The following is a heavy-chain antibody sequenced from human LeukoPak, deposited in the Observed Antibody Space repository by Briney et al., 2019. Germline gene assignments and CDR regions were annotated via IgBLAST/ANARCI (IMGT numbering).Heavy chain of an antibody. CDR2: IYYGGST. D-gene: IGHD3-10*01. J-gene: IGHJ6*03. CDR3: ARGVRSTGNYMDV. CDR1: GGSISSSSYY. Sequence: SETLSLTCTVSGGSISSSSYYWGWIRQPPGKGLEWIGSIYYGGSTYYNPSLKSRVTISVDTSKNQFSLKLSSVTAADTAVYYCARGVRSTGNYMDVWGKGTTVTVSS. V-gene: IGHV4-39*07.